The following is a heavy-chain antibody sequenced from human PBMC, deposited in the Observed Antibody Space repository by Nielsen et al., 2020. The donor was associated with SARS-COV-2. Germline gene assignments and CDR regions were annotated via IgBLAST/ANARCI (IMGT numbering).Heavy chain of an antibody. J-gene: IGHJ6*02. CDR3: ARMAEDYYSGMDV. CDR2: ISYDGSNK. Sequence: GESLKISCAASGFTFSSYAMHWVRQAPGKGLEWVAVISYDGSNKYYADSVKGRFTISRDNSKNTLYLQMNSLRAEDTAVYYCARMAEDYYSGMDVWGQGTTVTVSS. CDR1: GFTFSSYA. D-gene: IGHD1-14*01. V-gene: IGHV3-30*04.